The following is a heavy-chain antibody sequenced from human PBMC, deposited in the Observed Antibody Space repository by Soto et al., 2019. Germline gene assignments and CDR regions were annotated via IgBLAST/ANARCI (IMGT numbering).Heavy chain of an antibody. D-gene: IGHD6-13*01. CDR3: ARLSSSWYNGLDY. Sequence: QVQLQESGPGLVKPSGTLSLTCAVSSGSISSSNWWSWVRQPPGKGLEWIGEIYHSGSTNYNPSLKSRVTISVDKSTNQFSLKMSSVTAADTDVYYCARLSSSWYNGLDYWGQGTLVTVSS. V-gene: IGHV4-4*02. J-gene: IGHJ4*02. CDR2: IYHSGST. CDR1: SGSISSSNW.